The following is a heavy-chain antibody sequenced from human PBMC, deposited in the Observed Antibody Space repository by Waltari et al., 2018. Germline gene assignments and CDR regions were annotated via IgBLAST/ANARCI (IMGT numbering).Heavy chain of an antibody. CDR2: IYYSGSP. D-gene: IGHD6-6*01. J-gene: IGHJ4*02. CDR1: GGSISSSSYY. V-gene: IGHV4-39*01. CDR3: ARHSIAAREYYFDY. Sequence: QLQLQESGPGLVKPSETLSLTCTVSGGSISSSSYYWGWIRQPPGKGLEWIGSIYYSGSPYYNPSLKSRVTISLDTSKNQFSLKLSSVTAADTAVYYCARHSIAAREYYFDYWGQGTLVTVSS.